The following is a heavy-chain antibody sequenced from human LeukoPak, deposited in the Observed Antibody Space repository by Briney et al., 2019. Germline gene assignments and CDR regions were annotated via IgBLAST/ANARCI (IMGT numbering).Heavy chain of an antibody. J-gene: IGHJ4*02. CDR1: GFTLSSYN. CDR2: ISSSSSYT. Sequence: GGSLRLSCAASGFTLSSYNMNWVRQAPGKGLEWVSYISSSSSYTNYADSVKGRFTISRDYAKNSLYLQMNSLRGEDTAVYYCARVYNYGLDYWGQGTLVTVSS. CDR3: ARVYNYGLDY. V-gene: IGHV3-21*05. D-gene: IGHD5-18*01.